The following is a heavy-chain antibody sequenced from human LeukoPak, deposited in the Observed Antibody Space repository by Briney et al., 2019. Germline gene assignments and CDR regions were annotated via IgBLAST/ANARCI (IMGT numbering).Heavy chain of an antibody. Sequence: SETLSLTCTVSGGSISSYYWSWIRQPPGKGLEWIGYIYYSGSTNYNPSLKSRVTISVDTSKNQFSLKLSSVTAADTAVYYCARHWVVGATNYYYYGLDVWGQGTTVTVSS. V-gene: IGHV4-59*08. CDR2: IYYSGST. J-gene: IGHJ6*02. D-gene: IGHD1-26*01. CDR3: ARHWVVGATNYYYYGLDV. CDR1: GGSISSYY.